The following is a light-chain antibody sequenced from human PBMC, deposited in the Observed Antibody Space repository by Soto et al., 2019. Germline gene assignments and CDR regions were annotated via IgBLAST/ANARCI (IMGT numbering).Light chain of an antibody. J-gene: IGKJ2*01. Sequence: EIVLTQSPATLSLSPGERATLSCRASQSVSSYLAWYQQKPGQAPRLLIYDASNRATCIPARFSGSGSETDFTLTISSQEPEDFAVYYCQQRSNWPPGSTFGEGTKLEIK. CDR3: QQRSNWPPGST. CDR2: DAS. V-gene: IGKV3-11*01. CDR1: QSVSSY.